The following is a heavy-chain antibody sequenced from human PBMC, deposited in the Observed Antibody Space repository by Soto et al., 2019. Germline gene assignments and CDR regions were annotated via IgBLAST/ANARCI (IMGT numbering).Heavy chain of an antibody. Sequence: GASVKVSCKASGYTFTSYAMHWVRQAPGQRLEWMGWINAGNGNTKYSQKFQGRVTITRDTSASTAYMELSGLRSEDTAVYYCARDGCSGGSCSWDYDYWGQGTLVTVSS. J-gene: IGHJ4*02. CDR3: ARDGCSGGSCSWDYDY. D-gene: IGHD2-15*01. V-gene: IGHV1-3*01. CDR1: GYTFTSYA. CDR2: INAGNGNT.